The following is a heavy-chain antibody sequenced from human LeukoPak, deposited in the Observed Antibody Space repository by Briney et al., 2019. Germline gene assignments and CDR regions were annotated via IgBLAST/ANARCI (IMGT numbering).Heavy chain of an antibody. CDR2: MFYSGSS. D-gene: IGHD2-2*01. V-gene: IGHV4-39*07. J-gene: IGHJ5*02. Sequence: KPSETLSLTCNVSGGSISSSRYFWGWIRQPPGKGLEWIGSMFYSGSSYYNPSLKSRVTISIDTSKSQFSLKLTSVTAADTAVYYCARDPRTSLLPSAHSWFDPWGQGTLVTVSS. CDR1: GGSISSSRYF. CDR3: ARDPRTSLLPSAHSWFDP.